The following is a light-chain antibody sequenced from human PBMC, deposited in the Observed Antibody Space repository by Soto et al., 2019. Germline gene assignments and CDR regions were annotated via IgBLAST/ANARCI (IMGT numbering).Light chain of an antibody. Sequence: EIVLTHSPATLSLSPGERPTLPCRPSQSVSSSYLAWYQQKPGQAPRLLIYGASSRATGIPDRFSGSGSGTDFTLTISRLEPEDFAVYYCQQYGSSRTFGQGTKVEIK. CDR2: GAS. CDR1: QSVSSSY. CDR3: QQYGSSRT. J-gene: IGKJ1*01. V-gene: IGKV3-20*01.